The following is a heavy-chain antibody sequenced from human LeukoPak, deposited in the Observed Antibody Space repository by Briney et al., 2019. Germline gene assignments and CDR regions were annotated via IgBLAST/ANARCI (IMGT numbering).Heavy chain of an antibody. Sequence: ASVKVSCKASGYTFTSSDINWERQATGQGLEWMGWMNPNSGNTDYAQKFQGRVTMTRNTSISTAYMELSSLRSEDTAVYYCARGQKDNGVSSSWYYFGMDVWGQGTTVTVSS. CDR3: ARGQKDNGVSSSWYYFGMDV. D-gene: IGHD6-13*01. CDR1: GYTFTSSD. CDR2: MNPNSGNT. V-gene: IGHV1-8*01. J-gene: IGHJ6*02.